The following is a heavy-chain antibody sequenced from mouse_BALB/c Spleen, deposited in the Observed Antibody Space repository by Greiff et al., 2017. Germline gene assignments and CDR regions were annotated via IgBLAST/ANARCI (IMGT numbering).Heavy chain of an antibody. Sequence: LQQPGSELVRPGASVKLSCKASGYTFTSYWMHWVKQRPGQGLEWIGNIYPGSGSTNYDEKFKSKATLTVDTSSSTAYMQLSSLTSEDSAVYYCTRCDYDAWFAYWGQGTLVTVSA. V-gene: IGHV1S22*01. D-gene: IGHD2-4*01. CDR2: IYPGSGST. CDR3: TRCDYDAWFAY. J-gene: IGHJ3*01. CDR1: GYTFTSYW.